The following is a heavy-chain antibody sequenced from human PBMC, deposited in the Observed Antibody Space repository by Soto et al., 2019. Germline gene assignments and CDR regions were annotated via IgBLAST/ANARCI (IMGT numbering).Heavy chain of an antibody. D-gene: IGHD4-17*01. CDR2: ISYDGSNK. CDR3: AKDRTPVTSSDYFDF. J-gene: IGHJ4*02. CDR1: GFTFSSYG. Sequence: PVGSLRLSWAASGFTFSSYGVHWVRQAPGKGLEWVAVISYDGSNKYYADSVKGRFTISRDNSKNTLYLQMNSLRAEDTAVYYCAKDRTPVTSSDYFDFWGQGTLRTVSS. V-gene: IGHV3-30*18.